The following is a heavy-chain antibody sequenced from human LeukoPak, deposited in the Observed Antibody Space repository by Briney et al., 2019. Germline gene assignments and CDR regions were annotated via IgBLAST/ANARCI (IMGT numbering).Heavy chain of an antibody. J-gene: IGHJ4*02. CDR1: GYTFTSYD. CDR3: ARVRRGSPAAAKDY. CDR2: MNPNSDNT. D-gene: IGHD2-15*01. Sequence: ASVKVSCKASGYTFTSYDINWVRQATGQGLEWMGWMNPNSDNTGYAQKFQGGVTMTRNTSISTAYMELSSLRSEDTAVYYCARVRRGSPAAAKDYWGQGTLVTVSS. V-gene: IGHV1-8*01.